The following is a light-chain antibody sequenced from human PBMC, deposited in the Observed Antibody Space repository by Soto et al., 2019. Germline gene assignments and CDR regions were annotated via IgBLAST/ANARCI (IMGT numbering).Light chain of an antibody. CDR2: RVS. CDR3: MQGSHWPGT. CDR1: QSLVSSDGNTY. V-gene: IGKV2-30*01. J-gene: IGKJ1*01. Sequence: DLVMIQSPLYLPVTLGQPASISCRSSQSLVSSDGNTYLSWLKQRXGQSPRXLSYRVSSRDSGVPDRFRGGGSGTDFTLKISSVEAEDVAVYYCMQGSHWPGTFGQGTKVDI.